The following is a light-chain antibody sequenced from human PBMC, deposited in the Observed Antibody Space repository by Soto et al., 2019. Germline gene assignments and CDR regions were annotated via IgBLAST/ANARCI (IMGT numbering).Light chain of an antibody. Sequence: IVLTQSPGTLSLSPGERATLSCGASQSVTNNFLAWYQQKPGQAPRLLIDGASSRAAGVPDRFSGSGSGTDFSLTVSRPEPGDCAVYYCQQYGTTLFTFGPGTKVDIQ. CDR3: QQYGTTLFT. V-gene: IGKV3-20*01. CDR2: GAS. J-gene: IGKJ3*01. CDR1: QSVTNNF.